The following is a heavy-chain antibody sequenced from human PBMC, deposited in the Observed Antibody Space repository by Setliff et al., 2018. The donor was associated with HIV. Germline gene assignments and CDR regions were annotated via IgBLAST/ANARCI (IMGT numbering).Heavy chain of an antibody. D-gene: IGHD3-22*01. CDR1: VGSFSDHY. Sequence: PSETLSLTCAVYVGSFSDHYWSWIRQPPGKRLEWIGEVNHSGGTTINPSLKNRVTMSVDTSKNQFSLTLRSVTFADTAIYYCARAGYYGSTSYWEYFQHWGQGTLVTVSS. CDR2: VNHSGGT. CDR3: ARAGYYGSTSYWEYFQH. J-gene: IGHJ1*01. V-gene: IGHV4-34*01.